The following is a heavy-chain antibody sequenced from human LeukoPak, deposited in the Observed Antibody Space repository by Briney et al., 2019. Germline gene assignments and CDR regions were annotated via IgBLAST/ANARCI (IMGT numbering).Heavy chain of an antibody. D-gene: IGHD3-22*01. V-gene: IGHV3-66*01. Sequence: GGSPRLSCAASGFTVSSNYMSWVRQAPGKGLEWVSVIYSGGSTYYADSVKGRFTISRDNSKNTLYLQMNSLRAEDTAVYYCARSGGYDSSGHDAFDIWGQGTMVTVSS. J-gene: IGHJ3*02. CDR2: IYSGGST. CDR3: ARSGGYDSSGHDAFDI. CDR1: GFTVSSNY.